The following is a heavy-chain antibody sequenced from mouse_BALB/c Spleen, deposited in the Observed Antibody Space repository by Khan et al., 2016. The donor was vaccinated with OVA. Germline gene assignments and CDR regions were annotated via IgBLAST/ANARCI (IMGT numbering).Heavy chain of an antibody. V-gene: IGHV14-3*02. CDR1: GFNIKDTY. CDR2: IDPANGNT. J-gene: IGHJ1*01. CDR3: AGEGTYFWYFDV. Sequence: VQLQQSGAELVKPGASVKLSCTASGFNIKDTYMHWVKQRPEQGLEWIGRIDPANGNTKYDPKFQGKATITADTSSNTAYLQLSSLTSEDTAVYYCAGEGTYFWYFDVWGEGTPVTVSA. D-gene: IGHD2-10*01.